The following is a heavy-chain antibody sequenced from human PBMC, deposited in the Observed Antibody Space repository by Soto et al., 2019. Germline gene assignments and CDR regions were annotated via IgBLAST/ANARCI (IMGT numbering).Heavy chain of an antibody. CDR3: EREYYYYYSLAV. V-gene: IGHV4-31*03. CDR2: IYYSGST. Sequence: QVQLQESGPGLVKPSQTLSLTCTVSGGSISSGGYYWSWIRQHPGKGLEWIGYIYYSGSTYYNPSLKRRGIISVVTSNNQFSLKLSSVTAADTDGYYCEREYYYYYSLAVWGKGTTVTVSS. CDR1: GGSISSGGYY. J-gene: IGHJ6*03.